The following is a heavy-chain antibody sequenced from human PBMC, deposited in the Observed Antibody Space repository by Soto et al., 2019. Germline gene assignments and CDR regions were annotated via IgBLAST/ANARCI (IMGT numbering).Heavy chain of an antibody. Sequence: VGSLRLSCAASEFTFSTYAMSWVRQAPGKGLEWVSAISGSGGSTYYADSVKGRFTISRDTSKNTLYLQMNSLRAEDTALYYCAKSYSSNWYDYFDYWGQGTLVTVSS. V-gene: IGHV3-23*01. D-gene: IGHD6-13*01. J-gene: IGHJ4*02. CDR1: EFTFSTYA. CDR3: AKSYSSNWYDYFDY. CDR2: ISGSGGST.